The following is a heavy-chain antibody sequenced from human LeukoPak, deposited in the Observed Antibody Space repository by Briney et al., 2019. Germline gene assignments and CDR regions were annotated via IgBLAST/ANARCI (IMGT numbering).Heavy chain of an antibody. V-gene: IGHV3-21*01. CDR3: ARGVEHGVF. CDR2: ISSRSSYI. J-gene: IGHJ4*02. D-gene: IGHD4-17*01. Sequence: PGGSLRLSCAASGFTFSSYDMNWVRQAPGKGLEWVSSISSRSSYIYYADSVKGRFTISRDNAKNSLYLQMNSLRAEDTAVYYCARGVEHGVFWGQGTLVTVPS. CDR1: GFTFSSYD.